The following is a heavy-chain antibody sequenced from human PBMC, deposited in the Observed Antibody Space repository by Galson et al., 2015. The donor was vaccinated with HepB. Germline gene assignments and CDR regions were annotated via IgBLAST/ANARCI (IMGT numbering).Heavy chain of an antibody. Sequence: SVKVSCKASGYTFTGYYMHWVRQAPGQGLEWMGRINPNSGGTNYAQKFQGRVTMTRDTSISTVYMELSSLRSEDTAVYYCARGFLLEWLSKGRFDPWGQGTLVTVSS. V-gene: IGHV1-2*06. CDR3: ARGFLLEWLSKGRFDP. J-gene: IGHJ5*02. CDR1: GYTFTGYY. D-gene: IGHD3-3*01. CDR2: INPNSGGT.